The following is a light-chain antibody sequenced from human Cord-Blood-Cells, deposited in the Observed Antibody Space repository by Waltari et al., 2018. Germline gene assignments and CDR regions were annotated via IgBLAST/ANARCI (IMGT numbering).Light chain of an antibody. CDR2: AAS. CDR3: QKYNSAPPT. V-gene: IGKV1-27*01. J-gene: IGKJ1*01. Sequence: DIQMTQSPSSLSAPVRDRVTITCRASQGLSNYLAWYQQRPGKVPKLLIYAASTLQSGVPSRFSGSGSGTDFTLTISSLQPEDVATYYCQKYNSAPPTFGQGTKVEIK. CDR1: QGLSNY.